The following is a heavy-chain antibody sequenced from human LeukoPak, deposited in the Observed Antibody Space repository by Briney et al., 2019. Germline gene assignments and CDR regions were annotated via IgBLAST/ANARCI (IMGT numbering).Heavy chain of an antibody. V-gene: IGHV4-59*01. CDR1: GGSISSYY. CDR2: IYYSGST. D-gene: IGHD1-26*01. CDR3: ASGGGSYGRWYFDL. Sequence: SETLSLTCTVSGGSISSYYWSWIRQPPGKGLEWIGYIYYSGSTNYSPSLKSRVTISVDTSKNQFSLKLSSVTAADTAVYYCASGGGSYGRWYFDLWGRGTLVTVSS. J-gene: IGHJ2*01.